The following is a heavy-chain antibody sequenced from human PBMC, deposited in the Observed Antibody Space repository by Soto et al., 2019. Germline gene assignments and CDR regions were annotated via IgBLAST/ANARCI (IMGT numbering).Heavy chain of an antibody. Sequence: GGSLRLSCAASGFTFSDYYMSWIRQAPGKGLEWVSYISSSGSTIYYADSVKGRFTISRDNAKNSLYLQMNSLRAEDTAVYYCARVKGDSSGYWGLAATYYFDYWGQGTLVTVSS. CDR1: GFTFSDYY. CDR2: ISSSGSTI. D-gene: IGHD3-22*01. CDR3: ARVKGDSSGYWGLAATYYFDY. J-gene: IGHJ4*02. V-gene: IGHV3-11*01.